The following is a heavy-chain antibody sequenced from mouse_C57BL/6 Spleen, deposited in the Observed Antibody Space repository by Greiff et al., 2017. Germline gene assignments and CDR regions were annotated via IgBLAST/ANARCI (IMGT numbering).Heavy chain of an antibody. CDR1: GYAFSSSW. CDR3: ERWGYDGVAY. Sequence: QVQLQQSGPELVKPGASVKISCKASGYAFSSSWMNWVKQRPGKGLEWIGRIYPGDGDTNYNGKFKGKATLTADKSSSTAYMQLSSLTSEDAAVCFCERWGYDGVAYWGQGTLVTVSA. D-gene: IGHD2-3*01. V-gene: IGHV1-82*01. J-gene: IGHJ3*01. CDR2: IYPGDGDT.